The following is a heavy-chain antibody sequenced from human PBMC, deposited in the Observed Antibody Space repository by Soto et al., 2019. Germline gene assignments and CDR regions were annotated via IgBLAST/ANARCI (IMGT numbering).Heavy chain of an antibody. D-gene: IGHD5-12*01. CDR3: ARDQGYSGYDYPSGYYYYRMDV. V-gene: IGHV3-64*01. J-gene: IGHJ6*02. Sequence: EVQLVESGGGLVQPGGSLRLSCAASGFPFSNYAMHWVRQAPGKGLQYGSAISTNGGSTYYANSVKGRFTISRDNSKNTLYLQLGSLRAEDMAVYYCARDQGYSGYDYPSGYYYYRMDVWGQGTTVTVSS. CDR1: GFPFSNYA. CDR2: ISTNGGST.